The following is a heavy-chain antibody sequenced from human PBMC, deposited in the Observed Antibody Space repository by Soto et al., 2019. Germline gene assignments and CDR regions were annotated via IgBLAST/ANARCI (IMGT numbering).Heavy chain of an antibody. Sequence: SETLSLTCTVSGGSISSYYWSWIRQPPGKGLEWIGYIYYSGSTNYNPSLKSRVTISVDTSKNQFSLKLSSVTAADTAVYYCARVAPTVTTRYLYFAYWGRGTLVTVSS. J-gene: IGHJ4*02. CDR2: IYYSGST. V-gene: IGHV4-59*01. D-gene: IGHD4-17*01. CDR3: ARVAPTVTTRYLYFAY. CDR1: GGSISSYY.